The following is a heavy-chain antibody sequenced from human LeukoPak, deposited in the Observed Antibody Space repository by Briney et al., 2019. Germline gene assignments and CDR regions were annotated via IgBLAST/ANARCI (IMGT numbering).Heavy chain of an antibody. CDR1: GFTFSTYA. J-gene: IGHJ6*03. D-gene: IGHD6-6*01. CDR3: ARDGFLIAARSSYYYYMDV. V-gene: IGHV3-23*01. Sequence: PGGSLRLSCAASGFTFSTYAMTWVRQAPGKGLEWVSLISGTGGSTYYADSVKGRFTISRDNSKNTLYLQMNSLRAEDTAVYYCARDGFLIAARSSYYYYMDVWGKGTTVTVSS. CDR2: ISGTGGST.